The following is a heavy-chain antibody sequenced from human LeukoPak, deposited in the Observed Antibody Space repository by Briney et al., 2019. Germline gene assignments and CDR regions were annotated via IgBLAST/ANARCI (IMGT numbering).Heavy chain of an antibody. CDR1: GYTFTSYA. V-gene: IGHV1-3*01. CDR3: ARGGATTYSGDY. CDR2: INAGNGNT. D-gene: IGHD5-12*01. Sequence: ASVKVSCKASGYTFTSYAMHWVRQAPGQRLEWMGWINAGNGNTKYSQKFQGRVTITRDTSASTAYMELSSLRSEDTAVYYCARGGATTYSGDYWGQGTPVTVSS. J-gene: IGHJ4*02.